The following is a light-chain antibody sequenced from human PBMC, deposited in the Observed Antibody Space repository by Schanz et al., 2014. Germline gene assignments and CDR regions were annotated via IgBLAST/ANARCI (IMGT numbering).Light chain of an antibody. Sequence: QSALTQPPSASGSPGQSVTISCTGTSSDVGGYNYVSWYQQHPGKAPKLIISDVTRRPSGVPDRFSGSKSDNTASLTVSGLQAEDEADYYCSSYEGSNHFRLFGGGTNLTVL. CDR1: SSDVGGYNY. V-gene: IGLV2-8*01. CDR3: SSYEGSNHFRL. CDR2: DVT. J-gene: IGLJ2*01.